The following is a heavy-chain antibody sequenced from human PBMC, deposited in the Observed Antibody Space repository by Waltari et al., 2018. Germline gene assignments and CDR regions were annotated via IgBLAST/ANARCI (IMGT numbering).Heavy chain of an antibody. CDR2: IKRSGGT. Sequence: QVQLQQWGAGLLKPSETLSLTCVVSGGSFSGYYLSWSRPPPGKVLEWIGEIKRSGGTNYNPSLKSRVTISIDTSKIQFSLKLRSVTVADTAVYYCARANTIFGVIRTWYYMDVWGKGTPVTVSS. D-gene: IGHD3-3*01. J-gene: IGHJ6*03. CDR3: ARANTIFGVIRTWYYMDV. V-gene: IGHV4-34*01. CDR1: GGSFSGYY.